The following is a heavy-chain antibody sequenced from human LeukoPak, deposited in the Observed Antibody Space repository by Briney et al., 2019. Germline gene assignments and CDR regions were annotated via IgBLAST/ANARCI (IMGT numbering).Heavy chain of an antibody. J-gene: IGHJ4*02. CDR3: AKAGCSSTGCYTNC. D-gene: IGHD2-2*02. Sequence: GRSLRLSCAASGFTFSDYAMRWVRQAPGRGLEWVAVISYDGSNKYYADSVKGRFTISRDNSKNTLYLQMNSLRTDDTAVYHCAKAGCSSTGCYTNCWGQGTLVTVSP. CDR1: GFTFSDYA. CDR2: ISYDGSNK. V-gene: IGHV3-30*18.